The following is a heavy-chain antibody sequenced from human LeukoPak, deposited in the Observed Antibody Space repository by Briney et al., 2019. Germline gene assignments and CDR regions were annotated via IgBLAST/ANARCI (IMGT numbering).Heavy chain of an antibody. CDR2: INSDGSST. CDR1: GFTFSSYW. D-gene: IGHD5-18*01. V-gene: IGHV3-74*01. Sequence: GGSLRLSCAASGFTFSSYWMHWVRQAPGKGLVWVSRINSDGSSTSYADSVKGRFTISRDNSKNTLYLQMNSLRAEDTAVYYCAKDRGTAMVTSLYFDYWGQGTLVTVSS. J-gene: IGHJ4*02. CDR3: AKDRGTAMVTSLYFDY.